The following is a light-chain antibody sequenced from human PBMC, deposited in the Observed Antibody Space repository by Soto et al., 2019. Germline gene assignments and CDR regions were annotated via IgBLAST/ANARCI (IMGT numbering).Light chain of an antibody. Sequence: QSALTQPASVSGSPGQSSTLSCTGTSSDVGGYNYVSWYQQHPGKAPKLMIYDVSNRPSGVSNRFSGSKSGNTASLTISGLQAEDEADYYCSSYTSSSTPLYVFGTGTKLTVL. CDR3: SSYTSSSTPLYV. V-gene: IGLV2-14*01. CDR2: DVS. J-gene: IGLJ1*01. CDR1: SSDVGGYNY.